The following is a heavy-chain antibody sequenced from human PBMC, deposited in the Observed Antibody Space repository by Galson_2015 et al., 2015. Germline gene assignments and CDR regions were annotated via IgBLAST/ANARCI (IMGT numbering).Heavy chain of an antibody. V-gene: IGHV1-58*01. J-gene: IGHJ6*02. CDR3: AVPGGYMAWDGMDV. D-gene: IGHD6-13*01. Sequence: SVKVSCKASGFTFTSSAVQWVRQARGQRLEWIGWIVVGSGNTNYAQKFQERVTITRDMSTSTAYMELSSLRSEDTAVYYCAVPGGYMAWDGMDVWGQGTTVTVSS. CDR2: IVVGSGNT. CDR1: GFTFTSSA.